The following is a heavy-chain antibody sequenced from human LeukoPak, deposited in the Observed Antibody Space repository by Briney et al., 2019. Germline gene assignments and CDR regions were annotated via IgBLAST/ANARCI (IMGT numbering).Heavy chain of an antibody. D-gene: IGHD6-19*01. CDR1: GFTFSTDA. CDR2: ISGSGGTT. CDR3: AKTKVPAGMPSYYYYMDV. V-gene: IGHV3-23*01. J-gene: IGHJ6*03. Sequence: GGSLRLSCAASGFTFSTDAMSWVRQAPGKGLEWISLISGSGGTTYYADSVKGRFNISRDISKNTLYLQMNSLRAEDTAIYYCAKTKVPAGMPSYYYYMDVWGKGTTVTVSS.